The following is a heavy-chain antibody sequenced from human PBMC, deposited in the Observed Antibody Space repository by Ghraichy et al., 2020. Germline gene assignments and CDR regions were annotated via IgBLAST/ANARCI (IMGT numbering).Heavy chain of an antibody. CDR3: ARVKGYGGNSYEYFQH. V-gene: IGHV1-2*02. CDR2: INPNSGGT. Sequence: ASVKVSCKIGRDNVSTHDIPEVRLSPGQRLERMGWINPNSGGTNYAQKFQGRVTMTRDTSISTAYMELSRLRSDDTAVYYCARVKGYGGNSYEYFQHWGQGTLVTVSS. J-gene: IGHJ1*01. D-gene: IGHD4-23*01. CDR1: RDNVSTHD.